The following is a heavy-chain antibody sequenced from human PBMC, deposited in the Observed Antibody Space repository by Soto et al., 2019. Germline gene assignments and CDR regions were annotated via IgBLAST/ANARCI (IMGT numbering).Heavy chain of an antibody. Sequence: QVQLVQSGAEVKKPGASVRVSCKTSGYTFINYGITWERQAPGQGLEWMGWLSAYNGDTSSSEKLQDRFTMTTDTSTNTVYMDLRSLTSDDTAVYYCARWSAIVGGAEALDVWGQGTMVIVSS. J-gene: IGHJ3*01. CDR1: GYTFINYG. D-gene: IGHD1-26*01. CDR2: LSAYNGDT. CDR3: ARWSAIVGGAEALDV. V-gene: IGHV1-18*01.